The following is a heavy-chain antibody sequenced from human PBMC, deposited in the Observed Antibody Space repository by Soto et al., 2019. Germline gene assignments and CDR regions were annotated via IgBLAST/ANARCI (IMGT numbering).Heavy chain of an antibody. CDR3: ARVGYGGNPYYYGMDV. D-gene: IGHD4-17*01. Sequence: GGSLRLSCASSGFTFSDYYMSWIRQAPGKGLEWVSYISSSGSTIYYADSVKGRFTISRDNAKNSLYLQMNSLRAVDTAVYYCARVGYGGNPYYYGMDVWGQGTTVTVSS. CDR1: GFTFSDYY. V-gene: IGHV3-11*04. CDR2: ISSSGSTI. J-gene: IGHJ6*02.